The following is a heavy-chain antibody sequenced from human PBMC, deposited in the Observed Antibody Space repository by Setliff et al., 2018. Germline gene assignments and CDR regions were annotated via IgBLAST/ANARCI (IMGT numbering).Heavy chain of an antibody. Sequence: GGSLRLSCAASGFTFSTYRMHWVRQAPGKGLEWVAIIWDDGGYKYHADSVKGRFTISRDNSKNTLYLQMNSLRPEDAAVYYCARTCSGSGICFDYWGQGTLVTVSS. V-gene: IGHV3-33*08. J-gene: IGHJ4*02. CDR1: GFTFSTYR. CDR3: ARTCSGSGICFDY. CDR2: IWDDGGYK. D-gene: IGHD2-15*01.